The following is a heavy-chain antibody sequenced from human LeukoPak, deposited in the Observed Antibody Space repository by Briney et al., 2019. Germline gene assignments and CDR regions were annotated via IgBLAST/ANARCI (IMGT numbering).Heavy chain of an antibody. V-gene: IGHV3-30*02. CDR3: AKDSTVTTSHFDY. CDR1: GFTFSSYG. J-gene: IGHJ4*02. D-gene: IGHD4-17*01. CDR2: IRYVGSNK. Sequence: PGGPLRLSCAASGFTFSSYGMHWVRQAPGKGLEWVAFIRYVGSNKYYADSVKGRFTISRDNSKNTLYLQMNSLRAEDTAVYYCAKDSTVTTSHFDYWGQGTLVTVSS.